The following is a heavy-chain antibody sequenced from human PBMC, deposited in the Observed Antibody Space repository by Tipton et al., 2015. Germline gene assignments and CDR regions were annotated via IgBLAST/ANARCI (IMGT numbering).Heavy chain of an antibody. Sequence: TLSLTCAVSAYSISTDYYWVWIRQPPGKGLEWIGTISHSGSTYYNPSLKSRVTISIDRFKNQFSLKLSSVTAADTAVYYCASPSLPHDRGDYYFQSWGQGSLVTVSS. D-gene: IGHD2-21*02. J-gene: IGHJ4*02. CDR3: ASPSLPHDRGDYYFQS. V-gene: IGHV4-38-2*01. CDR1: AYSISTDYY. CDR2: ISHSGST.